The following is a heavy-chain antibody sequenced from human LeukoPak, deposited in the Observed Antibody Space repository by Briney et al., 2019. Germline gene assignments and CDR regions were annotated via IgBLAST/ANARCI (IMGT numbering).Heavy chain of an antibody. Sequence: HPGGSLRLTCAASGFTFSSYAMSWVRQAPGKGLEWVSAISGSGGSTYYADSVKGRFTISRDNSKNTLYLQMNSLRAEDTAVYYCAKDGYYDFGYYMDVWGKGTTVTVSS. CDR2: ISGSGGST. D-gene: IGHD3-3*01. CDR1: GFTFSSYA. V-gene: IGHV3-23*01. CDR3: AKDGYYDFGYYMDV. J-gene: IGHJ6*03.